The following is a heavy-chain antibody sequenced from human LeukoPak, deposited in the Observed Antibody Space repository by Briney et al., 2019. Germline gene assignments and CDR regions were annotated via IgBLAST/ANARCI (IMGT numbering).Heavy chain of an antibody. CDR1: GGSISSYY. Sequence: SETLSLTCTVSGGSISSYYWSWIRQPPGKGLEWIGYIYYSGSTNYNPSLKSRVTISVDTSKNQFSLKLSSVTAADTAVYYCARQVYYYDLLDYWGQGTLVTVSS. J-gene: IGHJ4*02. CDR3: ARQVYYYDLLDY. D-gene: IGHD3-22*01. V-gene: IGHV4-59*08. CDR2: IYYSGST.